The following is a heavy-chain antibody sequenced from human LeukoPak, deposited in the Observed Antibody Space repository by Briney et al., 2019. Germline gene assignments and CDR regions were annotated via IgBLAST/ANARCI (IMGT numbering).Heavy chain of an antibody. J-gene: IGHJ4*02. Sequence: GGSLRLSCADSGFTFSSHWMSWVRQAPGKGLEWVANIKQDGSEIYYLDSVKGRFTISRDNAKNSLYLQMNSLRVEDTAVYYCATIEAVRFHYWGQGTLVTVSS. CDR1: GFTFSSHW. CDR3: ATIEAVRFHY. CDR2: IKQDGSEI. V-gene: IGHV3-7*01. D-gene: IGHD6-19*01.